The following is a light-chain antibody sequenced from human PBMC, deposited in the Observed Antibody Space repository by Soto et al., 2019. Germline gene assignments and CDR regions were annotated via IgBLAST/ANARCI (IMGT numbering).Light chain of an antibody. Sequence: DIQMAQSPSTLSASVGDRVTITCRADQSISSHLAWYQQRPGQAPKLLIYKASTVETGVPSRFSGSGSGTEFTVTVSSLQPDDFATYYCQQYHESPWTFGQGTKVEIK. CDR2: KAS. J-gene: IGKJ1*01. CDR1: QSISSH. CDR3: QQYHESPWT. V-gene: IGKV1-5*03.